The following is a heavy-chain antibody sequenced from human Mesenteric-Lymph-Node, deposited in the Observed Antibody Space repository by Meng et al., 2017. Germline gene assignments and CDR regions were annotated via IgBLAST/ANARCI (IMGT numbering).Heavy chain of an antibody. CDR1: GDSVGSISAA. V-gene: IGHV6-1*01. D-gene: IGHD5-24*01. J-gene: IGHJ6*02. CDR2: TYYRSKWFN. CDR3: AIPYYNYGLGGMDV. Sequence: SQTLSPTCAISGDSVGSISAAWNWTRQSPSRGLEWLGRTYYRSKWFNAYASSVRSRITINTDTSKNQFSLKLSSVTAADTAVYYCAIPYYNYGLGGMDVWGQGTTVTVSS.